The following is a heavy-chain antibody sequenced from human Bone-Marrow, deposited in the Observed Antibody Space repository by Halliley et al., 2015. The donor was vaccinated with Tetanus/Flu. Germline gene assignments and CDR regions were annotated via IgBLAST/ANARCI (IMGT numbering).Heavy chain of an antibody. CDR2: IQHSGAT. CDR3: ARGSRNYHGIFSFDH. D-gene: IGHD3-3*01. Sequence: TLSLTCAVSGGSIDSVYYSLNWIRQTPLKGLEWIGYIQHSGATYYNPSLESRVSLSVDRSKSQFSLRLNSVTAADTAVYYCARGSRNYHGIFSFDHWGQGILVSVSS. J-gene: IGHJ5*02. V-gene: IGHV4-30-2*01. CDR1: GGSIDSVYYS.